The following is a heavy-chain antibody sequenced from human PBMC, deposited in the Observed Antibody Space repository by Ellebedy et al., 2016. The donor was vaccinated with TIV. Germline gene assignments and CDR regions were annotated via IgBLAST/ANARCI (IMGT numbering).Heavy chain of an antibody. CDR3: ARKTETGTYGDY. D-gene: IGHD1-1*01. Sequence: GESLKISCAASGFTVGNNFMSWVRQAPGKVLEWVSLIYSGGSTDYADSVKGRFTITRDSSKNTLYLQMNRLRAEDTAMYYCARKTETGTYGDYWGQGTPVTVSA. J-gene: IGHJ4*02. V-gene: IGHV3-53*01. CDR1: GFTVGNNF. CDR2: IYSGGST.